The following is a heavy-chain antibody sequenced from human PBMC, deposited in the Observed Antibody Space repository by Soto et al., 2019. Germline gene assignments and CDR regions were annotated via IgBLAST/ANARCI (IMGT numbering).Heavy chain of an antibody. CDR3: AKHVPIFYYYYYLDV. J-gene: IGHJ6*03. CDR1: GFTFSSYA. V-gene: IGHV3-23*01. CDR2: ISGSGGST. D-gene: IGHD3-3*01. Sequence: EVQLLESGGGLVQPGGSLRLSCAASGFTFSSYAMSWVRQAPGKGLEWVSAISGSGGSTYYADSVKGRFTISRDNSKNPLYLQMNSPRAEDKAVYYFAKHVPIFYYYYYLDVWGKGTTVTVSS.